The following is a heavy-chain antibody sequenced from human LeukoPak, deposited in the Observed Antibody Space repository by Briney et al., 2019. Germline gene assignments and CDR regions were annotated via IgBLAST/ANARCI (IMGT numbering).Heavy chain of an antibody. V-gene: IGHV1-8*01. CDR3: ARRYCSSTSCSFDY. CDR2: MNPNSGNT. CDR1: GYTFTSYD. D-gene: IGHD2-2*01. J-gene: IGHJ4*02. Sequence: ASVKVSCRASGYTFTSYDINWVRQATGQGLERMGWMNPNSGNTGYAQKFQGRVTMTRNTSISTAYMELSSLRSEDTAVYYCARRYCSSTSCSFDYWGQGTLVTVSS.